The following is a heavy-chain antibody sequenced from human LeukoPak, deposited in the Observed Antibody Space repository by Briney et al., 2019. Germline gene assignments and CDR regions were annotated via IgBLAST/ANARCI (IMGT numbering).Heavy chain of an antibody. CDR3: ARVQWLVSFFDY. J-gene: IGHJ4*02. V-gene: IGHV1-18*01. CDR1: GYTFTSYG. D-gene: IGHD6-19*01. CDR2: ISAYNGNT. Sequence: ASVKVSCKASGYTFTSYGISWVRQAPGQGLEWMGWISAYNGNTNYAQKLQGRVTMTTDTSTSTDYMELRSLRSDDTAVYYCARVQWLVSFFDYWGQGTLVTVSS.